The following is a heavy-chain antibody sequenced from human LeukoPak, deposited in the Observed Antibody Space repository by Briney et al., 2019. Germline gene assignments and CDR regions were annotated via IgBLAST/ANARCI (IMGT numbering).Heavy chain of an antibody. CDR1: GYTFNSYA. D-gene: IGHD3-22*01. CDR3: ASLPYYYDSSGQTNWFDP. Sequence: GASVKVSCKASGYTFNSYAMNWVRQAPGQGLEWVGWINTNTGNPTYAQGFTGRFVFTLDTSVSTAYLQISSLKAEDTAVYYCASLPYYYDSSGQTNWFDPWGQGTLVTVSS. J-gene: IGHJ5*02. CDR2: INTNTGNP. V-gene: IGHV7-4-1*02.